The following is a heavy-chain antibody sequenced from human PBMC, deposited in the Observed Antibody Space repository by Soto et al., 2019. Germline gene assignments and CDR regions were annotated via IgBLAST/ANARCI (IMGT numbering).Heavy chain of an antibody. CDR1: GYTFTSYG. CDR3: ARDRTGGYYDILTGYLNWFDP. J-gene: IGHJ5*02. D-gene: IGHD3-9*01. V-gene: IGHV1-18*01. Sequence: GASVKDSCKASGYTFTSYGISWVRQAPGQGLEWMGWISAYNGNTNYAQKLQGRVTMTTDTSTSTAYMELRSLRSDDTAVYYCARDRTGGYYDILTGYLNWFDPWGQGTLVTVSS. CDR2: ISAYNGNT.